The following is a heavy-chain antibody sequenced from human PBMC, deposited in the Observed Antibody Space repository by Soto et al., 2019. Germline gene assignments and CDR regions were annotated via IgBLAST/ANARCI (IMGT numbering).Heavy chain of an antibody. Sequence: ASVKVSCKASGGTFSSYAISWVRQAPGQGLEWMGGIIPIFGTANYAQKFQGRVTITADKSTSTAYMELSSLRSEDTAVYYCARCLGDGYNFESDAFDIWGQGTMVTVSS. CDR2: IIPIFGTA. CDR1: GGTFSSYA. CDR3: ARCLGDGYNFESDAFDI. D-gene: IGHD5-12*01. V-gene: IGHV1-69*06. J-gene: IGHJ3*02.